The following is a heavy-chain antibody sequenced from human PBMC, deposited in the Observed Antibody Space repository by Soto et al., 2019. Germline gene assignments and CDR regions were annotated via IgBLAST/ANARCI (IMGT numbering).Heavy chain of an antibody. J-gene: IGHJ6*02. CDR3: ARGFLDRYGSYYYYCYGMDV. V-gene: IGHV4-34*01. D-gene: IGHD5-18*01. CDR1: GGSFSGYY. Sequence: SETLSLTCAVYGGSFSGYYWSWIRQPPGKGLEWIGEINHSGSTNYNPSLTSRVTISVDTSKNQFSLKMSSVTAADTAVYYCARGFLDRYGSYYYYCYGMDVWGQASTVTVSS. CDR2: INHSGST.